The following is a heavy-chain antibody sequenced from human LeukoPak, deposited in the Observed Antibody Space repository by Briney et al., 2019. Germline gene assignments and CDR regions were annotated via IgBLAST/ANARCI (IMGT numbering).Heavy chain of an antibody. D-gene: IGHD6-19*01. CDR3: ARGRFSSTGDFDY. CDR2: INPISGGA. J-gene: IGHJ4*02. Sequence: ASVKVSCKASGYTFTDDYIHWVRQAPGQGLAWMGWINPISGGANYAQLFQGRVTMTRDTSISTAYMELSRLRSDDTAVYYCARGRFSSTGDFDYWGQGTLVTVSS. CDR1: GYTFTDDY. V-gene: IGHV1-2*02.